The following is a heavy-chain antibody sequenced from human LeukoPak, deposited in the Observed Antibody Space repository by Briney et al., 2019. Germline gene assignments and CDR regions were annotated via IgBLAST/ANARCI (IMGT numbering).Heavy chain of an antibody. D-gene: IGHD4-23*01. J-gene: IGHJ4*02. CDR2: INHSGST. CDR1: GGSFSGYY. CDR3: ARVYDYGGNFFDY. Sequence: SETLSLTCAVYGGSFSGYYWSWIRQPPGKGLEWIGEINHSGSTNYNPSLKSRVTISVDTSKNQFSLKLSSVTAADTAVYYRARVYDYGGNFFDYWGQGTLVTVSS. V-gene: IGHV4-34*01.